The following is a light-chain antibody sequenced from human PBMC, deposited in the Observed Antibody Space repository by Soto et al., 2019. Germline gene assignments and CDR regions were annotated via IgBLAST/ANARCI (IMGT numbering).Light chain of an antibody. CDR2: LAS. CDR3: QQSYSTLFT. Sequence: DIQMTQSPATLSASVGDRVTITCRASQGIRNDLGWYQQRPGKAPKRLIYLASSLQSGVPSRFSGSGSGTEFTLTISRLQPEDFATYYCQQSYSTLFTFGPGTKVDIK. CDR1: QGIRND. J-gene: IGKJ3*01. V-gene: IGKV1-17*01.